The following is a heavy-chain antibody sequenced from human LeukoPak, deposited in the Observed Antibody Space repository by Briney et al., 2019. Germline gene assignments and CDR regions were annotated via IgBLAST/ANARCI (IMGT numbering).Heavy chain of an antibody. D-gene: IGHD4-17*01. CDR1: GFTFSGYA. CDR2: ISGSGGST. CDR3: AKGMTTVPYYYYYGMDV. Sequence: AGGSLRLSCAASGFTFSGYAMSWVRQAPGKGLEWVSAISGSGGSTYYADSVKGRFTISRDNSKNTLYLQMNSLRAEDTAVYYCAKGMTTVPYYYYYGMDVWGQGTTVTVSS. J-gene: IGHJ6*02. V-gene: IGHV3-23*01.